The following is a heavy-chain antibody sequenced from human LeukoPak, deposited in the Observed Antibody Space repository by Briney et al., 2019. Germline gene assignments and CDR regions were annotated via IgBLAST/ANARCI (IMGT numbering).Heavy chain of an antibody. J-gene: IGHJ1*01. V-gene: IGHV4-39*07. D-gene: IGHD3/OR15-3a*01. CDR2: IYYSGST. Sequence: SETLSLTCTVSGGSISSSSYYWGWLRQPPGKGLEGIGSIYYSGSTYYNPSLKSRVTISVDTSKNQFSLKRSSVTAADTAVYYCARGLQDFFQHCGPGKLVTVSS. CDR3: ARGLQDFFQH. CDR1: GGSISSSSYY.